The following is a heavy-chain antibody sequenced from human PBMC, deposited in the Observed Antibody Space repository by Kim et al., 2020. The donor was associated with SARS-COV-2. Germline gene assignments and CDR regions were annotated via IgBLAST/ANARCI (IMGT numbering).Heavy chain of an antibody. Sequence: SETLSLTCAVYGGSFSGYYWSWIRQPPGKGLEWIGEINHSVSTNYNPSLKGRVTISVDTSKNQCSLKLSSVTAADTAVYYCARGRLPAIFGVVIIHYGMDVWGRGTAVTVSS. V-gene: IGHV4-34*01. CDR3: ARGRLPAIFGVVIIHYGMDV. J-gene: IGHJ6*02. D-gene: IGHD3-3*01. CDR1: GGSFSGYY. CDR2: INHSVST.